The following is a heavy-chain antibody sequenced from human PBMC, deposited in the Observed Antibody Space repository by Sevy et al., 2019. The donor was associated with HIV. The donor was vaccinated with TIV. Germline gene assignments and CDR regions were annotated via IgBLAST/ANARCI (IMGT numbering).Heavy chain of an antibody. CDR3: ARDKIAAAEVYMDV. J-gene: IGHJ6*03. Sequence: GGSLRLSCAASGFTSSSYSMNWVRQAPGKGLEWVSSISSSSSYIYYADSVKGRFTISRDNAKNSLYLQMNSLRAEDTAVYYCARDKIAAAEVYMDVWGKRTTVTVSS. V-gene: IGHV3-21*01. CDR2: ISSSSSYI. CDR1: GFTSSSYS. D-gene: IGHD6-13*01.